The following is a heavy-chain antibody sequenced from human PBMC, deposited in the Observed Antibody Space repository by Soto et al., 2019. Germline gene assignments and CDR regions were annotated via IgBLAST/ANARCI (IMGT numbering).Heavy chain of an antibody. V-gene: IGHV4-59*01. CDR1: GGSISSYY. CDR2: IYYSGST. Sequence: SETLSLTCTVSGGSISSYYWSWIRQPPGKGLEWIGYIYYSGSTNYNPSLKSRVTISVDTSKNQFSLKLSSVTAADTAVYYCARDSLAAAGDYGMDVWGQGTTVTVS. J-gene: IGHJ6*02. CDR3: ARDSLAAAGDYGMDV. D-gene: IGHD6-13*01.